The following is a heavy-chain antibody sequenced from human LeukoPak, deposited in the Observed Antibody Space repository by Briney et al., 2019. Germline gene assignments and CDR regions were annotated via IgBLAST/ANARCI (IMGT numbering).Heavy chain of an antibody. D-gene: IGHD5-18*01. CDR3: ARLPPPRRGYSYGLDY. J-gene: IGHJ4*02. CDR1: GYSFTSYW. CDR2: IYPGDSDT. V-gene: IGHV5-51*01. Sequence: GESLKISCKGSGYSFTSYWIGWVRQMPGKGLEWMGIIYPGDSDTRYSPSFQGQVTISADKSISTAYLQWSSLQPSAPAMYYCARLPPPRRGYSYGLDYWGQGTLVTVSS.